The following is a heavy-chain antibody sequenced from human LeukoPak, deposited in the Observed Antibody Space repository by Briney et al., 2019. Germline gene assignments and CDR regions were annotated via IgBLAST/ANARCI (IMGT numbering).Heavy chain of an antibody. V-gene: IGHV3-48*04. CDR2: IGISSGNT. Sequence: GGSLRLSCTASGFPFIEYSMNWVRQAPGKGLEWISYIGISSGNTKYADSVKGRFTISAGNAKNSLYLQMNSLRVEDTAVYYCARDHNYAFDNWGQGTLVSVSS. CDR1: GFPFIEYS. CDR3: ARDHNYAFDN. J-gene: IGHJ4*02. D-gene: IGHD5-18*01.